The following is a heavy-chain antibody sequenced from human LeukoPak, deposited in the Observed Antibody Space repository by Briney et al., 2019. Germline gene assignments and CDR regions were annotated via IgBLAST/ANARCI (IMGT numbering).Heavy chain of an antibody. J-gene: IGHJ3*02. Sequence: GGSLRLSCAASGFSFSRYWMHWVRQAPGKGLVWVSRMNSDGSSTNYADSVKGRFTISRDNAKNILYLQMNSLRAEDTAVYQCATGHYYDSSGYYPLPDAFDIWGQGTMVTVSS. CDR1: GFSFSRYW. D-gene: IGHD3-22*01. V-gene: IGHV3-74*01. CDR3: ATGHYYDSSGYYPLPDAFDI. CDR2: MNSDGSST.